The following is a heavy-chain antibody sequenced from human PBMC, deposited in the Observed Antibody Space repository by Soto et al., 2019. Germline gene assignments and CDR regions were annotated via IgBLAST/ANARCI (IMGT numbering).Heavy chain of an antibody. Sequence: SETLSLTCTVSGGSISSGDYYWSWIRQPPGKGLEWIGYIYYSGSTYYNPSLKSRVTISVDTSKNQFSLKLSSVTAADTAVYYCARDDYGGYSSQDYGGFDPWGQGTLVTVSS. J-gene: IGHJ5*02. CDR3: ARDDYGGYSSQDYGGFDP. V-gene: IGHV4-30-4*01. D-gene: IGHD4-17*01. CDR2: IYYSGST. CDR1: GGSISSGDYY.